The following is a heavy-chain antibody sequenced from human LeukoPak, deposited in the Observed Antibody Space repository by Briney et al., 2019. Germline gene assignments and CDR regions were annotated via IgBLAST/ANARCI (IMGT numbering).Heavy chain of an antibody. CDR3: AKEGVGDYYFDS. Sequence: GGSLRLFCAASGFTFSSHAMGWVRQAPGKGLEWVSAISDGGGTYYADSVKGRFIISRYNSKNTVSLQMNSLRAEDTAVYYCAKEGVGDYYFDSWGQGTLVTVSS. V-gene: IGHV3-23*01. D-gene: IGHD2-21*02. J-gene: IGHJ4*02. CDR1: GFTFSSHA. CDR2: ISDGGGT.